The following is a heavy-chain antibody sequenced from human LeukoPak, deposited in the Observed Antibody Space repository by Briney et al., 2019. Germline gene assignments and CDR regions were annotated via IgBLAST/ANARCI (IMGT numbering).Heavy chain of an antibody. Sequence: ASVKVSCKASGGTFSSYAISWVRQAPGQGLEWMGRVIPIFGIANYAQKFQGRVTITADKSTSTAYMELSSLRSEDTAVYYCARSPGMIVVAGLYYFDYWGQGTLVTVSS. CDR3: ARSPGMIVVAGLYYFDY. V-gene: IGHV1-69*04. J-gene: IGHJ4*02. CDR1: GGTFSSYA. CDR2: VIPIFGIA. D-gene: IGHD3-22*01.